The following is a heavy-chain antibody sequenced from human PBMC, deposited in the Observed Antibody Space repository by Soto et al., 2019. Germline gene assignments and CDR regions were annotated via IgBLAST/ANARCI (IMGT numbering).Heavy chain of an antibody. J-gene: IGHJ6*02. CDR2: SPGDSDT. V-gene: IGHV5-51*01. D-gene: IGHD4-4*01. CDR3: ARQDYSNYFYYYYGMDV. Sequence: SPGDSDTRYSPPFQGQVTISADKSISTAYLQWSSLKASDTAMYYCARQDYSNYFYYYYGMDVWGQGTTVTVPS.